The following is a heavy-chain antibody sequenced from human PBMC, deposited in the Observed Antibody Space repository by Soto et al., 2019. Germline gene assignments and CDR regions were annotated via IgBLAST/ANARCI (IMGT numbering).Heavy chain of an antibody. D-gene: IGHD2-21*01. Sequence: SETLSLACTVSGGSISSSSYYWGWIRQPQGKGLEWIGSIYYSGSTYYNPSLKSRVTISVDTSKNQFSLKLSSVTAADTAVYYSVRGGIAGHGFHPSGQGILVT. J-gene: IGHJ5*02. CDR3: VRGGIAGHGFHP. CDR2: IYYSGST. CDR1: GGSISSSSYY. V-gene: IGHV4-39*02.